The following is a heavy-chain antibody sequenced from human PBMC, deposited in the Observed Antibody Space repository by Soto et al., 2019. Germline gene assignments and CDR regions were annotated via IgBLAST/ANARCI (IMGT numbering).Heavy chain of an antibody. V-gene: IGHV4-39*05. Sequence: SETPSVIRTFSVDSISGSDYEWGWIRQRPWRGLECIGSIHYSGRVFYKSSVLGRVTISVDTSKNQFSLDLNSVIATDTAVYSCALTPTIEVAGPEFWGQGTLVTVSS. CDR2: IHYSGRV. CDR1: VDSISGSDYE. D-gene: IGHD6-19*01. CDR3: ALTPTIEVAGPEF. J-gene: IGHJ4*02.